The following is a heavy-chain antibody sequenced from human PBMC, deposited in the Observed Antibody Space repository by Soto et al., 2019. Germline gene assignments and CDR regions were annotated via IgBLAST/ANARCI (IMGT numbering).Heavy chain of an antibody. J-gene: IGHJ4*02. CDR3: ARDPAGTPDY. V-gene: IGHV3-33*01. D-gene: IGHD2-2*01. CDR2: IWYDGSNK. CDR1: GFTFSSYG. Sequence: QVQLVESGGGVVQPGRSLRLSCAASGFTFSSYGMHWVRQAPGKGLEWVAVIWYDGSNKYYADSVKGRFTISRDNSKNTLYLQMNSLRAEDTAAYYCARDPAGTPDYWGQGTLVTVSS.